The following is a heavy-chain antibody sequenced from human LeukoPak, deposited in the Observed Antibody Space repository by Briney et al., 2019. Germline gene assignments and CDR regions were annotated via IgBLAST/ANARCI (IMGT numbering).Heavy chain of an antibody. CDR3: AKGQELDDGVFDS. V-gene: IGHV3-23*01. J-gene: IGHJ4*02. Sequence: GGSLRLSCAASGFTFSSIAMTWVRQALGKGLEWVSAIRSNGETTYNADSVKGRFTISRDNSKKTLYLQLNSLRVEDTAIYYCAKGQELDDGVFDSWGQGTLVTVSS. CDR1: GFTFSSIA. CDR2: IRSNGETT. D-gene: IGHD1-1*01.